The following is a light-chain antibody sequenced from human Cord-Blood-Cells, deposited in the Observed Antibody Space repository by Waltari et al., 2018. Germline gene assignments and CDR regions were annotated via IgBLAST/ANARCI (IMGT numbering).Light chain of an antibody. CDR2: RNN. V-gene: IGLV1-44*01. Sequence: QSVLTQPPSASGTPGQRVTISCSGSSSNIGSNTVNWYQQLPGTAPKLLIYRNNQRTSGGPDRFSGSKSGTSASLAISGLQAEDEADYYCAAWDDSLNGPVFGGGTKLTVL. J-gene: IGLJ3*02. CDR3: AAWDDSLNGPV. CDR1: SSNIGSNT.